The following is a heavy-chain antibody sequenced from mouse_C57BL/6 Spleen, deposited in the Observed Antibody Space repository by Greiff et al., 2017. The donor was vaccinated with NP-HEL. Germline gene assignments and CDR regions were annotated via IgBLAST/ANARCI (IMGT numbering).Heavy chain of an antibody. V-gene: IGHV14-1*01. D-gene: IGHD1-1*01. Sequence: EVQLQQSGAELVRPGASVKLSCTASGFNIKDYYMHWVKQRPEQGLEWIGRIDPEDGDTEYAPKFQGKATMTADTSSNTAYLQLSSLTSEDTAVYYCTYYYGSRGFAYWGQGTLVTVSA. CDR3: TYYYGSRGFAY. CDR2: IDPEDGDT. J-gene: IGHJ3*01. CDR1: GFNIKDYY.